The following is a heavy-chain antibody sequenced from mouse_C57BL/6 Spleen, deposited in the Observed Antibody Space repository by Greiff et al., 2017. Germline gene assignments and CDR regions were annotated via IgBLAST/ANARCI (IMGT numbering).Heavy chain of an antibody. CDR2: IWSGGST. CDR1: GFSLTSYG. Sequence: QVQLKESGPGLVQPSQSLSITCTVSGFSLTSYGVHWVRQSPGKGLEWLGVIWSGGSTDYNAAFISRLSISKDNSKSQVFFKMNSLQADDTAIYYCARNFPTGYFDVWGTGTTVTVSS. V-gene: IGHV2-2*01. CDR3: ARNFPTGYFDV. J-gene: IGHJ1*03.